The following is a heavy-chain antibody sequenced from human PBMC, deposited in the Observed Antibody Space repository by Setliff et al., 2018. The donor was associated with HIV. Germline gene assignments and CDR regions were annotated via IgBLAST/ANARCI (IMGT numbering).Heavy chain of an antibody. CDR3: ARAAAGNTGPFDL. CDR1: GGSFSGYY. D-gene: IGHD4-17*01. Sequence: SETLSLTCAVYGGSFSGYYWSWIRQPPGKGLEWTGEINHSGSTNYNPSLKSRVTISVDTSKNQFSLKLSSVTAADTAVYYCARAAAGNTGPFDLWGQGSPVTVSS. CDR2: INHSGST. J-gene: IGHJ4*02. V-gene: IGHV4-34*01.